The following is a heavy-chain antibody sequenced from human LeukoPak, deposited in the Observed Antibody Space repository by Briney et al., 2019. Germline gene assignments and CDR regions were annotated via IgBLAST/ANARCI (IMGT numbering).Heavy chain of an antibody. J-gene: IGHJ5*02. D-gene: IGHD6-19*01. CDR2: FDPEDGET. CDR1: GYTLTELS. CDR3: ATAGPYSSGYDP. Sequence: ASVKVSCKVSGYTLTELSMHWVRQAPGKGLEWMGGFDPEDGETIYAQKFQGSVTMTEDTSTDTAYMELSSLRSEDTAVYYCATAGPYSSGYDPWGQGTLVTVSS. V-gene: IGHV1-24*01.